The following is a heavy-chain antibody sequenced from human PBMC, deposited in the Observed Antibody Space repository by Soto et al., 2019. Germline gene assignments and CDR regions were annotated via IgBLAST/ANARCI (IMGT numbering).Heavy chain of an antibody. CDR2: IKSKTDGGTT. D-gene: IGHD3-22*01. V-gene: IGHV3-15*01. J-gene: IGHJ6*02. Sequence: GGSLRLSCADSGFTFSNAWMSWVRQAPRKGLEWVGRIKSKTDGGTTDYAAPVKGRFTISRDDSKNTLYLQMNSLKTEDTAVYYCTTTIPYYYDSSGYYYYGMDVWGQGTTVTVSS. CDR3: TTTIPYYYDSSGYYYYGMDV. CDR1: GFTFSNAW.